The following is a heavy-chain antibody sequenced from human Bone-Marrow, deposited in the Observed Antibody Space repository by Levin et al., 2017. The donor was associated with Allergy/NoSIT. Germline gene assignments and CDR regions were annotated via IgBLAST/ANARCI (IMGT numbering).Heavy chain of an antibody. V-gene: IGHV3-23*01. CDR2: ISGSGGTT. CDR1: GFTFSKYG. Sequence: GGSLRLSCAASGFTFSKYGMSWVRQAPGKGLEWLSAISGSGGTTYYADSVKGRFTISRDNSKNTLFLQMSRLRVEDTAVYFCAKVGRYSGFDMDYWGQGTLVNVSS. CDR3: AKVGRYSGFDMDY. J-gene: IGHJ4*02. D-gene: IGHD5-12*01.